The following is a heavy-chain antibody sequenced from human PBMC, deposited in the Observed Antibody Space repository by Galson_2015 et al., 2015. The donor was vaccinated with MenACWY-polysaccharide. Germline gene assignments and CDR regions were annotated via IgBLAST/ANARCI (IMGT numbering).Heavy chain of an antibody. CDR3: ARCASSGCYWFDP. Sequence: SVKVSCKASGYTFTNYAMSWVRQAPGQGLECMGWINTNTGNPTYAQGFTGRFVFSLDTSVSTAYLQITSLRAEDTAVYCCARCASSGCYWFDPWGQGTLVTVSS. V-gene: IGHV7-4-1*02. CDR1: GYTFTNYA. J-gene: IGHJ5*02. CDR2: INTNTGNP. D-gene: IGHD6-25*01.